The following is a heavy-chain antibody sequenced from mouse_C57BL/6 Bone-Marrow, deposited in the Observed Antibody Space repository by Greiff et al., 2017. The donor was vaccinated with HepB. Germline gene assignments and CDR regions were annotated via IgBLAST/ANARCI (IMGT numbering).Heavy chain of an antibody. D-gene: IGHD3-2*02. V-gene: IGHV14-2*01. Sequence: EVQLQQSGAELVKPGASVKLSCTASGFNIKDYYMHWVKQSTEQGLEWIGRIDPEDGETKYAPKFQGKATITADTTSNTAYLQISILTSEDTAVYYCALDRSGYPLDYWGKGTTLTVSS. CDR3: ALDRSGYPLDY. CDR1: GFNIKDYY. J-gene: IGHJ2*01. CDR2: IDPEDGET.